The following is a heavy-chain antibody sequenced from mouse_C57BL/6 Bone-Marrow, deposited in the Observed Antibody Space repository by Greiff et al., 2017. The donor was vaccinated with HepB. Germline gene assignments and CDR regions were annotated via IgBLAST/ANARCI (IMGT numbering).Heavy chain of an antibody. J-gene: IGHJ1*03. CDR3: ARGTGTWWYFDV. D-gene: IGHD4-1*01. CDR2: INPNNGGT. CDR1: GYTFTDYN. V-gene: IGHV1-22*01. Sequence: EVKLMESGPELVKPGASVKMSCKASGYTFTDYNMHWVKQSHGKSLEWIGYINPNNGGTSYNQKFKGKATLTVNKSSSTAYMELRSLTSEDSAVYYCARGTGTWWYFDVWGTGTTVTVSS.